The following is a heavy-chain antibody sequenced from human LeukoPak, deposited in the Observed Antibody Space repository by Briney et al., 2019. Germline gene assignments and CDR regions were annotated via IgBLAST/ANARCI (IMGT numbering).Heavy chain of an antibody. CDR3: ARHEDTAMVYYYFDY. J-gene: IGHJ4*02. CDR2: IYYSGST. Sequence: SETLSLTCTVSGGSISSSSYYWGWIRQPPGEGLEWIGSIYYSGSTYYNPSLKSRVTISVDTSKNQFSLKLSSVTAADTAVYYCARHEDTAMVYYYFDYWGQGTLVTVSS. CDR1: GGSISSSSYY. D-gene: IGHD5-18*01. V-gene: IGHV4-39*01.